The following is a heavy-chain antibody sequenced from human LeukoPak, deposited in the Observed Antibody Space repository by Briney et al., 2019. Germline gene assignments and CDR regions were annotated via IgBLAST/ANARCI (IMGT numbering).Heavy chain of an antibody. Sequence: GGSLRLSCAASGSTFSNYAMNWVRQAPGKGLEWVSLISGSTGSTYYADSVKGRFTISRDISQNTLYLQMNSLRAEDTAVYYCAKRAFCSSASCYYFGFWGQGTLVTVSS. J-gene: IGHJ4*02. V-gene: IGHV3-23*01. CDR3: AKRAFCSSASCYYFGF. CDR1: GSTFSNYA. CDR2: ISGSTGST. D-gene: IGHD2-2*01.